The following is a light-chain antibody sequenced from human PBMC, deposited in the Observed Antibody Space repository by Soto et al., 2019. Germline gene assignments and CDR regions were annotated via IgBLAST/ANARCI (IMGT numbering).Light chain of an antibody. Sequence: ALTQPASVSGSPVQSITISCTGTSSDVGGYNYVSWYQQHPGKAPKFMIYDVSNRPSGVSNRFSGSKSGNTASLTISGLQAEDEADYYCCSYTTSNTRQIVFGTGTKVTVL. CDR2: DVS. CDR3: CSYTTSNTRQIV. J-gene: IGLJ1*01. CDR1: SSDVGGYNY. V-gene: IGLV2-14*01.